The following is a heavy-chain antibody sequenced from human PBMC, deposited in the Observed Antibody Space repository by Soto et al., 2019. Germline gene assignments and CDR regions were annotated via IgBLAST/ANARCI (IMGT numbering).Heavy chain of an antibody. J-gene: IGHJ4*02. V-gene: IGHV4-34*01. CDR1: GGSFSGYY. CDR3: ARDKITDLFDY. CDR2: INHSGST. Sequence: ASETLSLTCAVYGGSFSGYYWTWIRQPPGTGLEWIGEINHSGSTNYNPSLKSRVTISVDTSKNQFSLKLTSVTAADTAVYYCARDKITDLFDYWSQGTLVTGSS. D-gene: IGHD3-10*01.